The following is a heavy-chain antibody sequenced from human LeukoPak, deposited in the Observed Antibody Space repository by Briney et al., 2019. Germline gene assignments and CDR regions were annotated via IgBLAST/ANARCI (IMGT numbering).Heavy chain of an antibody. CDR2: ISSGGSTI. Sequence: PGGSLRLSCAASGFTFSSYEMNWVRQAPGKGLEWVSYISSGGSTIYYADSVKGRFTISRDNAKNSLYLQMNSLRAKDTAVYYCATEPQYSYGLDFEHWGQGTLVTVSS. D-gene: IGHD5-18*01. J-gene: IGHJ4*02. CDR1: GFTFSSYE. CDR3: ATEPQYSYGLDFEH. V-gene: IGHV3-48*03.